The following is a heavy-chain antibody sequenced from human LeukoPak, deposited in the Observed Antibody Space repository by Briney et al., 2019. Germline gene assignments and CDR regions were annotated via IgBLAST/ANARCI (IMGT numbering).Heavy chain of an antibody. J-gene: IGHJ4*02. CDR3: AKDRVKTSGSYPPTTHGY. CDR1: GFTFSSYA. Sequence: SGGSLRLSCAASGFTFSSYAMSWVRQAPGNGLEWVSAISGSGGSTYYADSGQGRLTISRDNSKSPLYLQMNGLRAEDTGVYCCAKDRVKTSGSYPPTTHGYWGQGTLVTVCS. V-gene: IGHV3-23*01. D-gene: IGHD1-26*01. CDR2: ISGSGGST.